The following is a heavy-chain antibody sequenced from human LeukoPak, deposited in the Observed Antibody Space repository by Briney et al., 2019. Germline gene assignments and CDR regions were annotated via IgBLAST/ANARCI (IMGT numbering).Heavy chain of an antibody. D-gene: IGHD1-26*01. V-gene: IGHV3-30*02. CDR3: ARGIVGAT. CDR1: GFTFSGFG. CDR2: IQYDGSNK. J-gene: IGHJ4*02. Sequence: GGSLRLSCAASGFTFSGFGMHWVRQVPDKGLAWVAFIQYDGSNKYYADSVKGRFTISRDNSKNTLYLQMNSLRAEDTAVYYCARGIVGATWGQGTLVTVSS.